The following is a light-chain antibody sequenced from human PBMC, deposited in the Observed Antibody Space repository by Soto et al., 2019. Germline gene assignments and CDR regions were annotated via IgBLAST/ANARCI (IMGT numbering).Light chain of an antibody. J-gene: IGKJ5*01. CDR2: KAS. CDR1: QSISSW. V-gene: IGKV1-5*03. Sequence: IQMTQSPSTLSSSVGDRVTITCRASQSISSWLAWYQQKAGKAPKVLIYKASSLESGVPARFSGSGSGTDFTLTISSLEPEDFAVYYCQQRSNWPTFGQGTLLEIK. CDR3: QQRSNWPT.